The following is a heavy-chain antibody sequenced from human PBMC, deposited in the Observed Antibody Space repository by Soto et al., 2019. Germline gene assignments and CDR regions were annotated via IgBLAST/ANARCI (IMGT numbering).Heavy chain of an antibody. V-gene: IGHV3-23*01. Sequence: GGSLRLSCAASGFTFSSYAMSWVRQAPGKGLEWVSAISGSGGSTYYADSVKGRFTISRDNSKNTLYLQMNSLRAEDTAVYYCAKVIVVVPAARGSFDYWGQGTLVTVSS. D-gene: IGHD2-2*01. J-gene: IGHJ4*02. CDR2: ISGSGGST. CDR3: AKVIVVVPAARGSFDY. CDR1: GFTFSSYA.